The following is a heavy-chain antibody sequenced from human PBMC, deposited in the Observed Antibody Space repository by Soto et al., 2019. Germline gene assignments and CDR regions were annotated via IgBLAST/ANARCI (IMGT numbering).Heavy chain of an antibody. CDR2: INHSGST. D-gene: IGHD1-7*01. CDR1: GGSFSGYY. V-gene: IGHV4-34*01. Sequence: SETLSLTCAVYGGSFSGYYWSWIRQPPGKGLEWIGEINHSGSTNYNPSLKSRVTISVDTSKNQFSLKLSSVTAADTAVYYCASITGTTLTVDIWGQGTMVTVSS. J-gene: IGHJ3*02. CDR3: ASITGTTLTVDI.